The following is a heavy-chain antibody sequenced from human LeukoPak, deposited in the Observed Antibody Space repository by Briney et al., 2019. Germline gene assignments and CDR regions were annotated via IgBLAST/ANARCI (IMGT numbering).Heavy chain of an antibody. V-gene: IGHV2-5*02. CDR3: ARRHPFLTGFDP. CDR2: IYWDDDK. Sequence: ESWPTLVIPLKTLTLTFTFCGFSFSTSGQRLGWILQPPGKALDWIALIYWDDDKRYSPSLKNRLNITNDTSKNHVVLTMTNMDPVDTATYYCARRHPFLTGFDPWGQGTLVTVSS. CDR1: GFSFSTSGQR. D-gene: IGHD2/OR15-2a*01. J-gene: IGHJ5*02.